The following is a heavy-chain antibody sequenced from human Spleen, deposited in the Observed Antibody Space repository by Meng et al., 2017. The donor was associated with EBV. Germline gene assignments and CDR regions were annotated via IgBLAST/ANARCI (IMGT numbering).Heavy chain of an antibody. CDR2: LIPMFGAP. J-gene: IGHJ4*02. V-gene: IGHV1-69*01. Sequence: QVQLVQSGAEVKKPGSSVKVSCKASGGTYAFTWVRQAPGQGLEWMGGLIPMFGAPNYAQKFQGRVTIIADESTSTHYMELSSLRSEDTAVYYCASESGRGYTPDYWGQGTLVTVSS. D-gene: IGHD3-10*01. CDR1: GGTYA. CDR3: ASESGRGYTPDY.